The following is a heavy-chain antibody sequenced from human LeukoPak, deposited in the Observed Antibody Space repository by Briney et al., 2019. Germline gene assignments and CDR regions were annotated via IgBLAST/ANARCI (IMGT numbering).Heavy chain of an antibody. CDR1: GYTFTGYY. CDR3: ARGGSSGWYVQNYFDT. J-gene: IGHJ5*02. Sequence: ASVKVSCKASGYTFTGYYLHWVRQAPGQGLEWMGWINPNSGGTNYAQTFQGRVTMTGDTSISTAYMELSRLRSDDTAVYYCARGGSSGWYVQNYFDTWGQGTLVTVSS. V-gene: IGHV1-2*02. CDR2: INPNSGGT. D-gene: IGHD6-19*01.